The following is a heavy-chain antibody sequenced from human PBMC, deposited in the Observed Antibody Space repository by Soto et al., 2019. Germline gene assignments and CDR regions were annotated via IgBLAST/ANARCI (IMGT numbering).Heavy chain of an antibody. CDR3: ARAGGYSGYDSYYFDY. CDR2: IYYSGST. Sequence: SETLSLTCTVSGGSISSGGYYWSWIRQHPGKGLEWIGYIYYSGSTYYNPSLKSRVTISVDTSKNQFSLKLSSVTAANTAVYYCARAGGYSGYDSYYFDYWGQGTLVTVSS. J-gene: IGHJ4*02. CDR1: GGSISSGGYY. V-gene: IGHV4-31*03. D-gene: IGHD5-12*01.